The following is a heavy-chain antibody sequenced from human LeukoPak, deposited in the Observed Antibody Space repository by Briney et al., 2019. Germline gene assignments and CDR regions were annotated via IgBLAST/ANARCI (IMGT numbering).Heavy chain of an antibody. CDR2: IYSGGST. CDR3: ARKTDSSGSGDY. V-gene: IGHV3-53*01. CDR1: GFTVSSNY. D-gene: IGHD3-22*01. Sequence: GGSLRLSCAASGFTVSSNYMSWVRQAPGKGLEWVPVIYSGGSTYYADSVKGRFTISRDNAKNSLYLQMNSLRADDTAVYYCARKTDSSGSGDYWGQGTLVTVSS. J-gene: IGHJ4*02.